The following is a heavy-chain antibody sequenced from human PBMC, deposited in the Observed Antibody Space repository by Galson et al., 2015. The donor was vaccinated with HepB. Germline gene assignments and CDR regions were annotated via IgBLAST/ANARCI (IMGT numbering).Heavy chain of an antibody. CDR2: ISYDGSNK. V-gene: IGHV3-30-3*01. Sequence: SLRLSCAASGFTFSSYAMHWVRQAPGKGLEWVAVISYDGSNKYYADSVKGRFTISRDNSKNTLYLQMNSLRAEDTAVYYCARGSIVVVTAIHKGTDYWGQGTLVTVSS. D-gene: IGHD2-21*02. CDR3: ARGSIVVVTAIHKGTDY. CDR1: GFTFSSYA. J-gene: IGHJ4*02.